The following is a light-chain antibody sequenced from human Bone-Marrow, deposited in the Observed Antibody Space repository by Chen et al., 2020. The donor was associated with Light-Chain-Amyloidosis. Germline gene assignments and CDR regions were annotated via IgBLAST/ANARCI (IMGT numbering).Light chain of an antibody. Sequence: DIQMTQSPSSLSASVGGRVTITCRSSQSINNYLNWFQQKPGKAPKLLIFAASNLQSGVPSRFSGSGSGTAFTLTISSLQPEEFASYYCQQGYSKPFTFGPGTKVDFK. J-gene: IGKJ3*01. V-gene: IGKV1-39*01. CDR2: AAS. CDR1: QSINNY. CDR3: QQGYSKPFT.